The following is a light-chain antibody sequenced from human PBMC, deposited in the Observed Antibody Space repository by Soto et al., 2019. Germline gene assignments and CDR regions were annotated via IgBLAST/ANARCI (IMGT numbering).Light chain of an antibody. CDR3: QQYGSSGT. Sequence: EIVLTHSPGTLSLSPVERATLSCRASQSVSNNYLAWYQQKPGQAPRLLIYGASNRATGIPDGFSGSGSGTDFTLTISRLEPEDFAVYYCQQYGSSGTFGQGTKVDIK. J-gene: IGKJ1*01. V-gene: IGKV3-20*01. CDR1: QSVSNNY. CDR2: GAS.